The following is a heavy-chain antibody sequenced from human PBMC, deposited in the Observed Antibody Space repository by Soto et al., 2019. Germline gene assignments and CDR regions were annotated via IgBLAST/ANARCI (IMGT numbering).Heavy chain of an antibody. J-gene: IGHJ6*03. V-gene: IGHV4-39*02. CDR2: IYYSGST. D-gene: IGHD2-15*01. Sequence: QLQLQESGPGLVKPSETLSLTCTVSGGSISSSSYYWGWIRQPPGKGLEWIGSIYYSGSTYYNPSLKSRVTLSVYTSKIHFSLKLSSVTAADTDVYYCASVCYCSGCSCLYYYYYYMDVWGKGTTVTVSS. CDR1: GGSISSSSYY. CDR3: ASVCYCSGCSCLYYYYYYMDV.